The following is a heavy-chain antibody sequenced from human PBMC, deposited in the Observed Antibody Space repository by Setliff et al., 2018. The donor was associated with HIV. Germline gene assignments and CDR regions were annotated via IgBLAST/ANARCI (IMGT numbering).Heavy chain of an antibody. CDR3: ARQGQLGSE. CDR2: IYYSGST. V-gene: IGHV4-39*01. J-gene: IGHJ4*02. Sequence: PSETLSLTCTVSGGSLSSSNYYCGWIRQPPGKGLEWIGSIYYSGSTYYKPSLKSRVTISVDTSKNQFSLKLSSVTAADTAVYYCARQGQLGSEWGQGTLVTVSS. CDR1: GGSLSSSNYY. D-gene: IGHD1-1*01.